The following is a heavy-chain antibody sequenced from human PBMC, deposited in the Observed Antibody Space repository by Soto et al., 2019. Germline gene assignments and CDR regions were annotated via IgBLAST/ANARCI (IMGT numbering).Heavy chain of an antibody. CDR3: ARRIGSPDDSLDY. V-gene: IGHV1-18*01. CDR1: GYTFTGYG. Sequence: QVQLVQSGTEVKRPGASVKVSCKASGYTFTGYGISWVRQAPGQGLEWMGRINAYNDNTDYAQKFQGRVTLTTDTSTSTAYMELRSLRSDDTAVYYCARRIGSPDDSLDYWGQGTMVTVSS. J-gene: IGHJ4*02. CDR2: INAYNDNT. D-gene: IGHD1-1*01.